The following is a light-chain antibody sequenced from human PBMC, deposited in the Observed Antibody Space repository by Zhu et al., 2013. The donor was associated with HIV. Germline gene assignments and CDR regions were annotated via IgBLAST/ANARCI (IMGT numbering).Light chain of an antibody. V-gene: IGKV1-5*03. CDR3: QQYEDSPIT. J-gene: IGKJ1*01. CDR1: QNINNL. Sequence: DIQMTQSPSTLSASVGDRVTITCRASQNINNLLAWYQQKPGKAPKLLIYKASTLQTGVPSRFSGSGSGTEFSLTISRLQPEDFAIYYCQQYEDSPITFGQGTKVEIK. CDR2: KAS.